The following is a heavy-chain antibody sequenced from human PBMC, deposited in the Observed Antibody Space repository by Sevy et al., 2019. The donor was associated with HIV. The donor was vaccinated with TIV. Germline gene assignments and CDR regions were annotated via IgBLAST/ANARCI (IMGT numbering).Heavy chain of an antibody. CDR2: IIPFFASA. CDR1: GGTFDTYT. Sequence: ASVKVSCSASGGTFDTYTINWLRLAPGQGLEWMGAIIPFFASANYAQKFQGRVTFTTDGSSSTVYMELTSLKSEDSAIYYCARDRDIAFGAGDAFDLWGQGTMVTVSS. J-gene: IGHJ3*01. V-gene: IGHV1-69*05. D-gene: IGHD3-3*02. CDR3: ARDRDIAFGAGDAFDL.